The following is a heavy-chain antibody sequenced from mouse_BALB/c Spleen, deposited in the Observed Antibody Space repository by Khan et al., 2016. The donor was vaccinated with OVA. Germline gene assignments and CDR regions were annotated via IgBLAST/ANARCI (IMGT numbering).Heavy chain of an antibody. Sequence: VQLQESGAELAKPGASVKMSCKASGYTFTSYWMHWVKQRPGQGLEWIGYINPTTAYTEYNQIFKDKATLTADKSSSTAYMQLSSLTSADSAVDYCVNHGSSSAWFTYWGQGTLGTVSA. D-gene: IGHD1-1*01. J-gene: IGHJ3*01. CDR2: INPTTAYT. V-gene: IGHV1-7*01. CDR3: VNHGSSSAWFTY. CDR1: GYTFTSYW.